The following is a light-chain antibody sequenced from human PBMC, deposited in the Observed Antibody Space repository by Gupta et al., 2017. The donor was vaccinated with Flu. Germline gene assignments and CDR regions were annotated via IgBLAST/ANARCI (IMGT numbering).Light chain of an antibody. CDR1: NIAIKS. CDR3: QVWDDDSANNVV. CDR2: DDS. V-gene: IGLV3-21*02. Sequence: SSALTQALSVSVAPGQTARITCGGNNIAIKSVHWYQQRSGQAPLLVLYDDSDRPSGIPERCSASNSGNTATMTISRVEDGEEADYYCQVWDDDSANNVVFGGGTKLTVL. J-gene: IGLJ2*01.